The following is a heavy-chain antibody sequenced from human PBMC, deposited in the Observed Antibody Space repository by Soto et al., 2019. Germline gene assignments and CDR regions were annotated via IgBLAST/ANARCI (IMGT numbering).Heavy chain of an antibody. V-gene: IGHV1-18*01. CDR2: IRAHNGKT. Sequence: QVHLVQSGAEVKKPGASVKVSCKGSGYALTTSGVTWVRRAPGQGLGWMGWIRAHNGKTNYPQKLQGRVTVTRDTSTSTAYMELRSLRSDVTAVYYCAGGRDGDYWGQGALVTVSS. D-gene: IGHD6-6*01. J-gene: IGHJ4*02. CDR3: AGGRDGDY. CDR1: GYALTTSG.